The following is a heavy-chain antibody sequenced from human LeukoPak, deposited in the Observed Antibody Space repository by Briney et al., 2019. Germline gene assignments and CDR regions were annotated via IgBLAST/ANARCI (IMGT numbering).Heavy chain of an antibody. V-gene: IGHV4-34*01. CDR3: AREACSGGSCYPDY. Sequence: SETLSLTCAVYGGAFSGYYRSWIRQPPGKGLEWIGEINHSGSTNYDPSLKSRVTMSVDMSKSQFSLNLSSVTAADTAVYYCAREACSGGSCYPDYWGQGTLVTVSS. CDR1: GGAFSGYY. J-gene: IGHJ4*02. CDR2: INHSGST. D-gene: IGHD2-15*01.